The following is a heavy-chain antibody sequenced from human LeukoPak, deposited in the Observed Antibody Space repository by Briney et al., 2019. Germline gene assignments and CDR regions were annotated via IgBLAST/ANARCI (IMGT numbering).Heavy chain of an antibody. J-gene: IGHJ3*02. V-gene: IGHV4-30-2*01. CDR1: GGSISSGGYS. CDR2: IYHSGST. D-gene: IGHD2-15*01. CDR3: ARAAYCSGGSCFDAFDI. Sequence: SQTLSLTCAVSGGSISSGGYSWSWIRQPSGKGLEWIGYIYHSGSTYYNPSLKSRVTISVDRSKNQFSLKLSSVTAADTAVYYCARAAYCSGGSCFDAFDIWGQGTMVTVSS.